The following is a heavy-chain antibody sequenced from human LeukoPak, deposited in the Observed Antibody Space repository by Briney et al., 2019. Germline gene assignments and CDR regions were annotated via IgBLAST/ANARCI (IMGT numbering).Heavy chain of an antibody. CDR3: ARGTPSDFWSGYSPIDY. D-gene: IGHD3-3*01. Sequence: RTSETLSLTCTVSGGSISSSSYYWGWIRQPPGKGLEWIGSIYYSGSTYYNPSLKSRVTISVDTSKNQFSLKLSSVTAADTAVYYCARGTPSDFWSGYSPIDYWGQGTLVTVSS. CDR1: GGSISSSSYY. V-gene: IGHV4-39*07. J-gene: IGHJ4*02. CDR2: IYYSGST.